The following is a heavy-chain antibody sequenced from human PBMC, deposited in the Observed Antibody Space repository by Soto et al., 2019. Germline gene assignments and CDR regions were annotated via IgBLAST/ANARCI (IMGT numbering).Heavy chain of an antibody. D-gene: IGHD7-27*01. V-gene: IGHV3-15*01. Sequence: EVQLVESGGGVVKPGESLRLSCVVSGFTFTNAWMSWVRQAPGKGLEWVGLIKSNSDGGITDNAAPVKGRFSISRDDSKNTVYLQMNSLKTEDTAVYFCTTLSLGSYYFDSWGQGTPVTVTS. CDR2: IKSNSDGGIT. CDR1: GFTFTNAW. CDR3: TTLSLGSYYFDS. J-gene: IGHJ4*02.